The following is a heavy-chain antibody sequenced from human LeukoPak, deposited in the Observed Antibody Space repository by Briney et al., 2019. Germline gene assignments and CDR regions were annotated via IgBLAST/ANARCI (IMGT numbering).Heavy chain of an antibody. CDR1: GGSISSSNW. J-gene: IGHJ4*02. Sequence: PSGTLSLTCAVSGGSISSSNWWSWVRPPPGKGLEWIGEIYHSGSTNYNPSLKSRVTISVDKSKNQFSLKLSSVTAADTAVYYCARDGIAVASTGFDYWGQGTLVTVSS. CDR2: IYHSGST. V-gene: IGHV4-4*02. CDR3: ARDGIAVASTGFDY. D-gene: IGHD6-19*01.